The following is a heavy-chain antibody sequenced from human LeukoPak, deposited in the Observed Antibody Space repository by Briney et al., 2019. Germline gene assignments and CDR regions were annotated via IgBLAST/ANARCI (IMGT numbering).Heavy chain of an antibody. CDR1: GFTFSSYG. Sequence: PGGSLRLSCAASGFTFSSYGMHWVRQAPGKGLEWVAVISYDGSNKYYADSVKGRFTISRDNAKNSLYLQMNSLRAEDTALYYCARGTLKAAATDFDYWGQGTLVTVSS. D-gene: IGHD6-13*01. J-gene: IGHJ4*02. V-gene: IGHV3-30*03. CDR3: ARGTLKAAATDFDY. CDR2: ISYDGSNK.